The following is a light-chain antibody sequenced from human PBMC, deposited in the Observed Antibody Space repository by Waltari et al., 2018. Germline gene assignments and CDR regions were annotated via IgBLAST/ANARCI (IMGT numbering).Light chain of an antibody. Sequence: QSVLTQPPSASEAAGKSVTISCSGSSSNIGSNSVSWYQHLPGTAPKLLIYYNNQRPSGVSDRFSGSKSGTSASLAIRGLQTGYEADYYCATWDNRLSGPLFGGGTQLTVL. CDR3: ATWDNRLSGPL. V-gene: IGLV1-47*02. J-gene: IGLJ7*01. CDR1: SSNIGSNS. CDR2: YNN.